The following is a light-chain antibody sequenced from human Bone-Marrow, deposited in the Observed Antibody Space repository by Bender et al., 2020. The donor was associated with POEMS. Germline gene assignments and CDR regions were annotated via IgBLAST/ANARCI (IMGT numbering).Light chain of an antibody. Sequence: QSALTQPPSASGSPGQSITISCTRTSSDVGGLDYVSWYQQHPGKAPRLLIYEVNKWPSGFPDRFSGSRSGNTASLTVSGLQAEDEAYYYCASYTGNNNYLFGTGTRVTVL. CDR1: SSDVGGLDY. J-gene: IGLJ1*01. CDR2: EVN. CDR3: ASYTGNNNYL. V-gene: IGLV2-8*01.